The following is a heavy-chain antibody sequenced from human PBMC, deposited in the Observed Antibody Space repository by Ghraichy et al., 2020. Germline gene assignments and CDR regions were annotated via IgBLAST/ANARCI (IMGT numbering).Heavy chain of an antibody. D-gene: IGHD2-2*02. CDR2: IIPIFGTA. CDR3: ANLGYCSSTSCYTWFDP. CDR1: GGTFSSYA. J-gene: IGHJ5*02. V-gene: IGHV1-69*13. Sequence: SVKVSCKASGGTFSSYAISWVRQAPGQGLEWMGGIIPIFGTANYAQKLQGRVTITADESTSTAYMELSSLRSEDTAVYYCANLGYCSSTSCYTWFDPWGQGTLVTVSS.